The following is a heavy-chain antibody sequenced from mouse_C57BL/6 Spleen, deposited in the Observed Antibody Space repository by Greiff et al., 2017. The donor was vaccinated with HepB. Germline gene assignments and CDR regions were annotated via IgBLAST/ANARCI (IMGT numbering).Heavy chain of an antibody. CDR2: ILPGSGST. CDR3: ARSHYDYDGGRSWFAY. D-gene: IGHD2-4*01. J-gene: IGHJ3*01. Sequence: QVQLQQSGAELMKPGASVKLSCKATGYTFTGYWIEWVKQRPGHGLEWIGEILPGSGSTNYNEKFKGKATFTADTSSNTAYMQLSSLTTEDSAIYYCARSHYDYDGGRSWFAYWGQGTLVTVSA. CDR1: GYTFTGYW. V-gene: IGHV1-9*01.